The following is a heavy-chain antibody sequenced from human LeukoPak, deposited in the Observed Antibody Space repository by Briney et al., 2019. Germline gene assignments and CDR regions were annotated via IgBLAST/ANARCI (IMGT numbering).Heavy chain of an antibody. CDR1: GFTFSSYE. V-gene: IGHV3-48*03. CDR3: ASGVYHYDTSSGPNDY. Sequence: PGGSLRLSCAASGFTFSSYEMNWVRQAPGKGLERVSYISSSGSTIYYADSVKGRFTISRDNAKNSLYLQMNSLRAEDTAVYYCASGVYHYDTSSGPNDYWGQGTLVTVSS. CDR2: ISSSGSTI. J-gene: IGHJ4*02. D-gene: IGHD3-22*01.